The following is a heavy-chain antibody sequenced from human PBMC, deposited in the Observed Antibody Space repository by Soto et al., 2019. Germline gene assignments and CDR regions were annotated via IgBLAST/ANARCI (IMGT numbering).Heavy chain of an antibody. D-gene: IGHD6-19*01. Sequence: GGSLRLSCAASGFTFSSYGMHWVRQAPGKGLEWVAVISYDGSNKYYADSVKGRFTISRDNSKNTLYLQMNSLRAEDTAVYYCAKGSYPGVAVAGTNYFDYWGQGTLVTVSS. J-gene: IGHJ4*02. CDR1: GFTFSSYG. V-gene: IGHV3-30*18. CDR2: ISYDGSNK. CDR3: AKGSYPGVAVAGTNYFDY.